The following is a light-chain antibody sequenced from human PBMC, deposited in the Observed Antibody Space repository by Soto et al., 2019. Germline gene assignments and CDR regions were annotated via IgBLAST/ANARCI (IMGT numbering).Light chain of an antibody. CDR2: DND. CDR3: ETWDSSLTAAV. J-gene: IGLJ7*01. Sequence: QSVLTQPPSVSAAPGQKVTISCSGSNSNIGKNDVSWYQQFPGTAPKLLIYDNDKRPSGIPDRFSGSKAGTSATLGITGLQTGDEADYYCETWDSSLTAAVFGGGTQLTVL. V-gene: IGLV1-51*01. CDR1: NSNIGKND.